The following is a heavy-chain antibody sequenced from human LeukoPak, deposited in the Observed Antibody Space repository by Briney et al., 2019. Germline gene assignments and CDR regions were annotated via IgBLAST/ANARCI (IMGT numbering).Heavy chain of an antibody. J-gene: IGHJ4*02. CDR1: GFTFSRYG. Sequence: GGSLRLSCVASGFTFSRYGMHWVRQAPGTGLEWVAVIWEDGTHIYYADSVKGRFTISRDNSKNTLYLQMNSLRVEDTALYYCARVGYNSGWYEYWGQGTLVTVSS. CDR2: IWEDGTHI. CDR3: ARVGYNSGWYEY. D-gene: IGHD6-19*01. V-gene: IGHV3-33*01.